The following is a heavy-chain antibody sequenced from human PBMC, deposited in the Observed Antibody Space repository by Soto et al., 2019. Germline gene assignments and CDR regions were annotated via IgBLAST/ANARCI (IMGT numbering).Heavy chain of an antibody. CDR3: VRGGILEANRPYYYYGLDV. Sequence: ASVKVSCKVFGYTFSTYGLSWVRQAPGQGLEWMGWVSPYNGNTYYAPGLQGRVTMTTDTSTNTAYMSLRSLRSDDTAIYYCVRGGILEANRPYYYYGLDVWGQGTRVTV. V-gene: IGHV1-18*01. CDR1: GYTFSTYG. CDR2: VSPYNGNT. J-gene: IGHJ6*02. D-gene: IGHD1-1*01.